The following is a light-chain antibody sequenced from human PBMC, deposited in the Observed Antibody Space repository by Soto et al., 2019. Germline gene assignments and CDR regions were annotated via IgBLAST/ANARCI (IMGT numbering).Light chain of an antibody. CDR1: SSDVGGYNY. CDR2: EVS. CDR3: GSHASSCTLL. J-gene: IGLJ2*01. Sequence: QSALTQPASVSGSPGQSITISCTGTSSDVGGYNYVSWYQHHPDKAPKLVIYEVSNRPSGVSNRFSGSKSGNTASLTISGLQAEDEADYYCGSHASSCTLLFGGGTKVTVL. V-gene: IGLV2-14*01.